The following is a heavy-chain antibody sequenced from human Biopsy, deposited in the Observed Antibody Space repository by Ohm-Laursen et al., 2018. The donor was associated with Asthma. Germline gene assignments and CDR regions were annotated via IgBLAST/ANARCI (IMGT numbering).Heavy chain of an antibody. CDR2: IYRNGDT. CDR1: GDSIDSGDYS. V-gene: IGHV4-30-2*06. CDR3: ARGWNCGGDCYSLDS. D-gene: IGHD2-21*02. Sequence: TLSLTWTVSGDSIDSGDYSWTWIRQSPGVGLEWIGYIYRNGDTYYNPTLKNRVTISIDRPKNQFSLRLRSVTAADTAVYYCARGWNCGGDCYSLDSWGQGTLVTVSS. J-gene: IGHJ4*02.